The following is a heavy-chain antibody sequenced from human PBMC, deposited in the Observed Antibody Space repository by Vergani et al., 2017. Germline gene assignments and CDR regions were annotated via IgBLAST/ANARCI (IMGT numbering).Heavy chain of an antibody. J-gene: IGHJ6*03. Sequence: QVQLQESGPGLVKPSQTLSLTCTVSGGSISTSDDYWSWVRQRPGMGLDWIGYIYYSGTTYYNPSLESRLTISLDTSENHLSLKLTSVTAADTAVYYCARQKDYYMDVWGKGATVTVSS. CDR2: IYYSGTT. CDR3: ARQKDYYMDV. V-gene: IGHV4-30-4*08. CDR1: GGSISTSDDY.